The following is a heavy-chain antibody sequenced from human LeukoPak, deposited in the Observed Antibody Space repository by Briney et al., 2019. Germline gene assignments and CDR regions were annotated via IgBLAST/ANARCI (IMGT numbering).Heavy chain of an antibody. D-gene: IGHD1-26*01. CDR1: GGTFSSYA. CDR2: IIPIFGTA. V-gene: IGHV1-69*05. CDR3: ARGYSNYYYMDV. J-gene: IGHJ6*03. Sequence: SVKVSCKASGGTFSSYAISWVRQAPGQGLEWMGGIIPIFGTANYAQKFQGRVTITTDESTSTAYMELSSLRSEDTAVYYFARGYSNYYYMDVWGKGTTVTVSS.